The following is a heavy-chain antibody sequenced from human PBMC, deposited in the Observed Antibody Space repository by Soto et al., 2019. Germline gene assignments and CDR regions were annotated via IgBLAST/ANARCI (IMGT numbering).Heavy chain of an antibody. V-gene: IGHV4-61*01. J-gene: IGHJ6*02. CDR2: IYYSGST. Sequence: PSETLSLTCAVAGGSVSSGSYYWSWIRQPPGKGLEWIGYIYYSGSTNYNPSLKSRVTISVDTSKNQFSLKLSSVTAADTAVYYCARELATYGSGSHYYYYSGMDVWGQGTTVTVSS. CDR3: ARELATYGSGSHYYYYSGMDV. CDR1: GGSVSSGSYY. D-gene: IGHD3-10*01.